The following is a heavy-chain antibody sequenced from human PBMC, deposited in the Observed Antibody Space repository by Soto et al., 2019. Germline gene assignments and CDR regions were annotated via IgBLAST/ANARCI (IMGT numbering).Heavy chain of an antibody. CDR1: GFTFITSW. D-gene: IGHD2-21*01. CDR3: VRGGLWAYYMDV. CDR2: IKFDESTT. J-gene: IGHJ6*03. V-gene: IGHV3-74*01. Sequence: EVQLVESGGGLVQPGGSLRLSCQASGFTFITSWCNWARQAPGKGLVWVSRIKFDESTTNYADSVKGRFTISRDNAKNTVFLQMNGLGAEDTAVYYCVRGGLWAYYMDVWGKGTTVTVSS.